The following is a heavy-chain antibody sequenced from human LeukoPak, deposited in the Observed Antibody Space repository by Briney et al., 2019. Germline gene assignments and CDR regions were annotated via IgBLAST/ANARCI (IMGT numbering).Heavy chain of an antibody. V-gene: IGHV3-23*01. J-gene: IGHJ6*02. Sequence: PGGSLRLSCAASGFTFSSYAMTWVRQAPGKGLEWVSGISGSGGSTYNADSVRGRFTISRDNSKNTLYLQMNSLRAEDTAVYFCAKLLGYFRSGSYRNNYGMNVWGQGTTVTVSS. CDR3: AKLLGYFRSGSYRNNYGMNV. D-gene: IGHD3-10*01. CDR2: ISGSGGST. CDR1: GFTFSSYA.